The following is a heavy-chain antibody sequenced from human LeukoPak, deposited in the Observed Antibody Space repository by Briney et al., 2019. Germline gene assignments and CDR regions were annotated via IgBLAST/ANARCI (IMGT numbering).Heavy chain of an antibody. J-gene: IGHJ5*02. CDR1: GYTCTGYY. V-gene: IGHV1-2*06. D-gene: IGHD1-26*01. Sequence: GASVKVSCKASGYTCTGYYMHWVRQAPGQGLGWMGRINPNSGGTNYAQKFQGRVTMTRDTSISTAYMELSRLRSDDTTVYYCARGELVGLGAISAGWFDPWGQGTLVTVSS. CDR3: ARGELVGLGAISAGWFDP. CDR2: INPNSGGT.